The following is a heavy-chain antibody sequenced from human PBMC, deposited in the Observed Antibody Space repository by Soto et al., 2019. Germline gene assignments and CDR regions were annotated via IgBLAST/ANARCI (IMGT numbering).Heavy chain of an antibody. Sequence: GGSLRLSCSGSGFTFGDYAMTWVRQAPGKGLEWVGFIRSKTYGGTTDYAASVKGRITISRDDSKSVAYLQMNSLKNEDTGVYYCTRLVSEVFPDYWGQGTLVTVSS. D-gene: IGHD2-21*01. J-gene: IGHJ4*02. CDR3: TRLVSEVFPDY. CDR1: GFTFGDYA. V-gene: IGHV3-49*04. CDR2: IRSKTYGGTT.